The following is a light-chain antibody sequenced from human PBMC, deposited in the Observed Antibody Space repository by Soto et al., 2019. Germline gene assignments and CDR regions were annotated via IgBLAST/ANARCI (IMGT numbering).Light chain of an antibody. CDR1: QTISSW. CDR3: QQYNTYSYT. Sequence: EIRRNQSHLTVPESPRVTAPXTCRASQTISSWLAWYQQKPGKAPNLLISDASTWQSGVTSRFSGSGSGTEFTLTISSLQADDFATYYCQQYNTYSYTFGRGTKVDIK. CDR2: DAS. V-gene: IGKV1-5*01. J-gene: IGKJ2*01.